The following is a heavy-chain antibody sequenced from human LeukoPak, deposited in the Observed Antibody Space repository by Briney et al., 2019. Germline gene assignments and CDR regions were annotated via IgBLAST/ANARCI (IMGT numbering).Heavy chain of an antibody. J-gene: IGHJ6*03. D-gene: IGHD6-13*01. CDR2: IIPIFGTA. CDR1: GGTFSSYA. V-gene: IGHV1-69*05. Sequence: SVKVSCKASGGTFSSYAISWVRQAPGQGLEWMRGIIPIFGTANYAQKFQGRVTITTDESTSTAYMELSSLRSEDTAVYYCASSGRYSSSWRPWYYYYYMDVWGKGTTVTVSS. CDR3: ASSGRYSSSWRPWYYYYYMDV.